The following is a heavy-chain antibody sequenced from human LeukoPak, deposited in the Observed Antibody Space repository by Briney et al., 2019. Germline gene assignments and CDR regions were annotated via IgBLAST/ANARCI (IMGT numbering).Heavy chain of an antibody. J-gene: IGHJ4*02. CDR2: ISGSGDNR. CDR1: GFTFSSYG. D-gene: IGHD6-19*01. Sequence: GGSLRLSCAASGFTFSSYGMSWVRQAPGKELEWVSSISGSGDNRNYADSVKGRFTISRDNSKSTLYLEMNSLRAEDTAIYYCAKNPLVSGTIYFDYWGQGTLLTVSS. CDR3: AKNPLVSGTIYFDY. V-gene: IGHV3-23*01.